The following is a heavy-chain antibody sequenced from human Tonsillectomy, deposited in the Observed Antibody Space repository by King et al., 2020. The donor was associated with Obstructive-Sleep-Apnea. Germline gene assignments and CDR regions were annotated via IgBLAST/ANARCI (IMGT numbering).Heavy chain of an antibody. J-gene: IGHJ6*02. V-gene: IGHV1-18*01. CDR2: ISGYNGNT. D-gene: IGHD3-10*01. CDR3: ARERMKLLWFGESYYGMDV. Sequence: VQLVESGAEVKKPGASVKVSCKASGYTFTNYGISWVRQAPGQGLEWMGWISGYNGNTKYAQKLQGRVTMTTDTSTSTAYMELRSLRSDDTAVYYCARERMKLLWFGESYYGMDVWGQGTKVTVSS. CDR1: GYTFTNYG.